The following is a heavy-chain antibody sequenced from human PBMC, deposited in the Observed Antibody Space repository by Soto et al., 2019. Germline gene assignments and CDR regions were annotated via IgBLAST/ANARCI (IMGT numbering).Heavy chain of an antibody. D-gene: IGHD2-8*01. CDR1: GGSVSNSNYY. CDR3: VSQRTSVLTQAYFDY. Sequence: SETLSLTCTVSGGSVSNSNYYWGWIRQPPGKGLEWIGSVYYRGRSYSKSSVKSRVTISVDTSKNQFSLNLNSVTASDTAVYFCVSQRTSVLTQAYFDYWGPGALVTVSS. V-gene: IGHV4-39*01. J-gene: IGHJ4*02. CDR2: VYYRGRS.